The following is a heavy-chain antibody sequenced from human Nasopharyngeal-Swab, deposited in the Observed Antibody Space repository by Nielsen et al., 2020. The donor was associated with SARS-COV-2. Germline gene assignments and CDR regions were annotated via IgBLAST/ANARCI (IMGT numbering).Heavy chain of an antibody. J-gene: IGHJ3*02. D-gene: IGHD2-21*02. CDR2: IQQDGSEQ. CDR1: GVTFSTLW. Sequence: GESLKISCTASGVTFSTLWLSWVRQPPGKGLEWVSNIQQDGSEQFYADSVKGRFTISRDNAKNSLYLQMDSLRADETAVYYCARESVVTGMDDATDIWGQGTMVTVS. V-gene: IGHV3-7*04. CDR3: ARESVVTGMDDATDI.